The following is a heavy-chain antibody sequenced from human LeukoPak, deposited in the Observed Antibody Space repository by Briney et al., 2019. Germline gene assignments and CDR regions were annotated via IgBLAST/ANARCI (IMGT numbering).Heavy chain of an antibody. Sequence: PSETLPLTCAVSGGSISSSNWWRWVRQPPGKGLEWIGEIYHSGSTNYNPSLKSRVTISVDKSKNQFSLKLSSVTAADTAVYYCARSSTSSIVATIKRGYFDYWGQGTLVTVSS. D-gene: IGHD2-2*01. J-gene: IGHJ4*02. V-gene: IGHV4-4*02. CDR2: IYHSGST. CDR3: ARSSTSSIVATIKRGYFDY. CDR1: GGSISSSNW.